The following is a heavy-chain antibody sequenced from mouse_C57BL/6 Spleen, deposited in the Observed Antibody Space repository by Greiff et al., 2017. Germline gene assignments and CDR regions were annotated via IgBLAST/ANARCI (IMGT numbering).Heavy chain of an antibody. CDR1: GFTFSDYG. V-gene: IGHV5-17*01. Sequence: EVQRVESGGGLVKPGGSLKLSCAASGFTFSDYGMHWVRQAPEKGLEWVAYISSGSSTIYYADTVKGRSTISSDNAKNTLFLQMASLRSKDTAMYYCATTSGYGGSPRAMDDWGTGTSVTVSS. J-gene: IGHJ4*01. D-gene: IGHD1-1*01. CDR3: ATTSGYGGSPRAMDD. CDR2: ISSGSSTI.